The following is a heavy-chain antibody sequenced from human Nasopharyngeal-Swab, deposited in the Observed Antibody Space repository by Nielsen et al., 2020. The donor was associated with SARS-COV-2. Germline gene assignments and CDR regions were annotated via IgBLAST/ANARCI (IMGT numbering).Heavy chain of an antibody. CDR2: IYTSGST. J-gene: IGHJ6*02. CDR3: ARGNSYYYDSSGYYYYYYGMDV. V-gene: IGHV4-61*02. D-gene: IGHD3-22*01. CDR1: GGSISSGSYY. Sequence: SETLSLTCTVSGGSISSGSYYWSWIRQPAGKGLEWIGRIYTSGSTNYNPSLKSRVTISVDTSKNQFSPKLSSVTAADTAVYYCARGNSYYYDSSGYYYYYYGMDVWGQGTTVTVSS.